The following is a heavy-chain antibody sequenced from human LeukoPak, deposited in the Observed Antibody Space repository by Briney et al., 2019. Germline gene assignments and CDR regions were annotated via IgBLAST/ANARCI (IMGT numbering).Heavy chain of an antibody. Sequence: PGGSLRLSCAVSGFTFSSHWMSWVRQAPGKGLEWAANINQDGSEKHYVDSVKGRFAISRDNAENSLYLQMNSLRVEDTAVYYCARDGVAAGIYFDYWGQGTLVTVSS. CDR2: INQDGSEK. V-gene: IGHV3-7*01. J-gene: IGHJ4*02. CDR3: ARDGVAAGIYFDY. CDR1: GFTFSSHW. D-gene: IGHD6-13*01.